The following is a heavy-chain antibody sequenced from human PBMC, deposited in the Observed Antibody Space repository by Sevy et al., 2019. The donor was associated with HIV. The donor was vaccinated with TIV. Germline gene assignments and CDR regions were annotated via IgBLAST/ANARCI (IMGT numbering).Heavy chain of an antibody. CDR2: IYSGGST. V-gene: IGHV3-53*01. D-gene: IGHD5-12*01. CDR1: GFIFNNKG. J-gene: IGHJ6*02. Sequence: GGSLRLSCTVSGFIFNNKGMHWVRQAPGRGLEWVSVIYSGGSTYYADSVKGRFTISRDNSKNTLYLQMNSLRAEDTAVYYCARDLGSGYDTYYYYGMDVWGQGTTVTVSS. CDR3: ARDLGSGYDTYYYYGMDV.